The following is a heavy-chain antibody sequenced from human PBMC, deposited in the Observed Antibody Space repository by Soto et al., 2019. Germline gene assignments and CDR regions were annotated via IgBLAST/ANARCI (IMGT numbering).Heavy chain of an antibody. V-gene: IGHV4-31*03. CDR1: GGSISSGGYY. J-gene: IGHJ5*02. CDR3: AREIRCSSTSCYQRDDWWFDP. CDR2: IYYSGST. Sequence: QVQLQESGPGLVKPSQTLSLTCTVSGGSISSGGYYWSWIRQHPGKGLEWIGYIYYSGSTYYNPSLKSRVTISVDTSKNQFSLKLSSVTAADTAVYYCAREIRCSSTSCYQRDDWWFDPWGQGTLVTVSS. D-gene: IGHD2-2*01.